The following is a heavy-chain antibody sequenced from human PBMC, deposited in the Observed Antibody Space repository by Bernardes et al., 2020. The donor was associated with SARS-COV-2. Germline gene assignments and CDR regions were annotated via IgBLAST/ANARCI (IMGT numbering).Heavy chain of an antibody. CDR3: ARGDIVVVPAATSYWYFDL. CDR2: INPTSGGT. CDR1: GYTFTGYY. D-gene: IGHD2-2*01. J-gene: IGHJ2*01. Sequence: ASVKVSCKASGYTFTGYYMHWVRQAPGQGLEWMGWINPTSGGTTYAQKFQGWVTMTRDTSISTAYMELSRLRSDDTAVYYCARGDIVVVPAATSYWYFDLWGRGTLVTVSS. V-gene: IGHV1-2*04.